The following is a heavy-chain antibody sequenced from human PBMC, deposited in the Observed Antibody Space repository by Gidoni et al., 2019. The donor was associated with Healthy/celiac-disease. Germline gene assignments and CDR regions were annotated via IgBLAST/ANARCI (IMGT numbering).Heavy chain of an antibody. CDR3: AREGIVSDWFDP. CDR2: IYYSGST. D-gene: IGHD2-21*01. Sequence: QVQLQESGPGLVKPSETLSLTCTVSGGSISSYYWSWIRQPPGKGLEWIGYIYYSGSTNYSPSLKSRVTISVDTSKNQFSLKLSSVTAADTAVYYCAREGIVSDWFDPWGQGTLVTVSS. CDR1: GGSISSYY. V-gene: IGHV4-59*01. J-gene: IGHJ5*02.